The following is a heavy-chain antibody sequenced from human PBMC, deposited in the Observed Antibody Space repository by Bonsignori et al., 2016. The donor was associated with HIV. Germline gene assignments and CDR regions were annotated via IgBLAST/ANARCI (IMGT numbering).Heavy chain of an antibody. CDR3: ARIGVSVAAAGNDY. CDR2: ISHSGSA. Sequence: WIRQPPGKGLEWIGEISHSGSANYNPSLKSRVTISIDLSKNQFSLKLNSVTAADTAVYHCARIGVSVAAAGNDYWGQGTLVTVSS. D-gene: IGHD6-13*01. V-gene: IGHV4-34*01. J-gene: IGHJ4*02.